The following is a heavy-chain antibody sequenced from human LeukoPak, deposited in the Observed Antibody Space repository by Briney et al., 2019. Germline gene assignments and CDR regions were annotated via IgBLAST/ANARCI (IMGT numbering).Heavy chain of an antibody. Sequence: GRSLRLSCAASGFTFSSYGMHWVRQAPGKGLEWVAVIWYDGSNKYYADSVKGRFTISRDNSKNTLYLQMNSLRAEDTAVYYCARDHFRFLEGDWFDPWGQGTLVTVSS. CDR3: ARDHFRFLEGDWFDP. CDR1: GFTFSSYG. D-gene: IGHD3-3*01. CDR2: IWYDGSNK. J-gene: IGHJ5*02. V-gene: IGHV3-33*01.